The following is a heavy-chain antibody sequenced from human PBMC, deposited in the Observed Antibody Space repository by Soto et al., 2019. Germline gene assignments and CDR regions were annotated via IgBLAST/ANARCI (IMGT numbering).Heavy chain of an antibody. J-gene: IGHJ5*02. CDR2: IYYSGST. CDR3: ARRYCSGGSCEKEYNWFDP. V-gene: IGHV4-31*03. D-gene: IGHD2-15*01. CDR1: GGSISSGGYY. Sequence: SETLSLTFTVSGGSISSGGYYWSWIRQHPGKGLEWIGYIYYSGSTYYNPSLKSRVTISVDTSKNQFSLKLSSVTAADTAVYYCARRYCSGGSCEKEYNWFDPWGQGTLVTVSS.